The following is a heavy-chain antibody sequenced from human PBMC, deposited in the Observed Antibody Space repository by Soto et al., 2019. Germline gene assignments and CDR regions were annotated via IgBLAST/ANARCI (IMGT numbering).Heavy chain of an antibody. Sequence: GGSLRLSYAASGFTFSSYAMHWVRQAPGKGLEWVALISYDGSDKDYADSVKGRFTISRDNSRNTLFLQMNSLRAEDTAVYYCARDYYKYYDSSGYYRSPAYWGQGTLVTVPQ. CDR1: GFTFSSYA. CDR2: ISYDGSDK. V-gene: IGHV3-30-3*01. J-gene: IGHJ4*02. D-gene: IGHD3-22*01. CDR3: ARDYYKYYDSSGYYRSPAY.